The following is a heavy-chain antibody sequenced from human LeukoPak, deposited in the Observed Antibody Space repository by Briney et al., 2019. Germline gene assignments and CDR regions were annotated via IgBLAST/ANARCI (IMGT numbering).Heavy chain of an antibody. J-gene: IGHJ4*02. D-gene: IGHD1-14*01. CDR2: IWYGGSNK. Sequence: GGSLRLSCAASGFTFSSYGMHWVRQAPGKGLEWVAVIWYGGSNKYYADSVKGRFTISRDNSKNTLYLQMNSLRAEDTAVYYCAKDYHLGSLYYFDYWGQGALVTVSS. CDR1: GFTFSSYG. CDR3: AKDYHLGSLYYFDY. V-gene: IGHV3-30*02.